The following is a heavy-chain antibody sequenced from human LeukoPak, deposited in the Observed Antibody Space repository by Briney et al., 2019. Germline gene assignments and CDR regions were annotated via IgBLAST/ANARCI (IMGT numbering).Heavy chain of an antibody. J-gene: IGHJ5*02. CDR3: ARHPYDFWSGLSLNLNWFDP. V-gene: IGHV4-38-2*01. D-gene: IGHD3-3*01. CDR1: GYSISSGYY. Sequence: SETLSLTCAVSGYSISSGYYWGWIRQPPGKGLEWIGSIYHSGSTYCNPSLKSRVTISVDTSKNQFSLKLSSVTAADTAVYYCARHPYDFWSGLSLNLNWFDPWGQGTLVTVSS. CDR2: IYHSGST.